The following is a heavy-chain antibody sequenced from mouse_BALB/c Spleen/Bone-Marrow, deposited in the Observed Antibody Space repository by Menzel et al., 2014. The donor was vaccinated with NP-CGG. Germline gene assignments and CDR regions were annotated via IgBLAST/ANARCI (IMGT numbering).Heavy chain of an antibody. CDR2: IDTSDSYT. V-gene: IGHV1-69*01. J-gene: IGHJ4*01. CDR1: GYTFXDNW. D-gene: IGHD2-4*01. Sequence: VQLQQSGAELGMPGASVKMSCKASGYTFXDNWIYWVKQRPGQGLEWIGAIDTSDSYTNYNQKFMGKTSLTVGASSSTAYMQVSSLTSDDSAVYYCARGGHDFSLDYWGQGTSVTVSS. CDR3: ARGGHDFSLDY.